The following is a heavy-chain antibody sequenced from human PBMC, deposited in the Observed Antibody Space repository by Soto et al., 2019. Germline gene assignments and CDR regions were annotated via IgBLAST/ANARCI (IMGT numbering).Heavy chain of an antibody. CDR3: AREARRGYYDSSGRKVDY. CDR1: GYTFTSYG. Sequence: GASVKVSCKASGYTFTSYGISWVRQAPGQGLEWMGWISAYNGNTNYAQKLQGRVTMTTDTSTSTAYMELRSLRSDDTAVYYCAREARRGYYDSSGRKVDYWGQGTLVTVSS. CDR2: ISAYNGNT. D-gene: IGHD3-22*01. V-gene: IGHV1-18*01. J-gene: IGHJ4*02.